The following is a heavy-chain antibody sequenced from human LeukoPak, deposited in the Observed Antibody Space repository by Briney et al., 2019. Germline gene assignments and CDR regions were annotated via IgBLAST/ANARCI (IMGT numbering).Heavy chain of an antibody. Sequence: SETLSLTCAVYGGSFSGYYWSWIRQPPGKDLEWIGEISHSGSTNYNPSLKSRVTISVDTSKNQFSLKLNSVTAADTAVYYCARDRGSTAVTPIPFDVWGQGTVVTVSS. D-gene: IGHD4-17*01. CDR2: ISHSGST. V-gene: IGHV4-34*01. CDR3: ARDRGSTAVTPIPFDV. J-gene: IGHJ3*01. CDR1: GGSFSGYY.